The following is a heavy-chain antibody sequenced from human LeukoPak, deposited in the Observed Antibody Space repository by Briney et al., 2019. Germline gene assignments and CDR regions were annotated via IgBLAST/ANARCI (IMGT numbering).Heavy chain of an antibody. V-gene: IGHV4-38-2*01. CDR2: IYHSGST. Sequence: SETLSLTCAVSGYSISSGYYWGWIRQPPGKGLEWIGSIYHSGSTYYNPSLKIRVTISVDTSKHQFSLKLSSVTAADTAVYYCARHPYYDFWSAAGFDPWGQGTLVTVSS. CDR1: GYSISSGYY. D-gene: IGHD3-3*01. J-gene: IGHJ5*02. CDR3: ARHPYYDFWSAAGFDP.